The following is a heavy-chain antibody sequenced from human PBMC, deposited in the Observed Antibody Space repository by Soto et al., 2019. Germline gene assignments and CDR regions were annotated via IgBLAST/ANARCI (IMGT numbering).Heavy chain of an antibody. CDR3: ARLGYYNWFGP. Sequence: PSETLSLTCTVSGGSISSYYWSWIRQPPGKGLEWIGYIYYSGSTNYNPSLKSRVTISVDTSKNQFSLKLSSVTAADTAVYYCARLGYYNWFGPWGQGTLVTVSS. D-gene: IGHD5-18*01. CDR2: IYYSGST. CDR1: GGSISSYY. V-gene: IGHV4-59*08. J-gene: IGHJ5*02.